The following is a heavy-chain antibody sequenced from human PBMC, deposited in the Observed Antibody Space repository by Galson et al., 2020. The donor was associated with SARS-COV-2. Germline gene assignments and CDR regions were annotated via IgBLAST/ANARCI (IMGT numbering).Heavy chain of an antibody. Sequence: GGSLRLSCAASGFTFKNYPMHWVRQAPGKGLQWVAVISSDGNSNRNNDNYADSVKGRFTISRDNSKNTLYLQTDSLTTEDTAIYYCVREGGSSGRAGYFDYWGQGTLVTVSS. V-gene: IGHV3-30-3*01. D-gene: IGHD6-19*01. CDR1: GFTFKNYP. CDR2: ISSDGNSNRNND. CDR3: VREGGSSGRAGYFDY. J-gene: IGHJ4*02.